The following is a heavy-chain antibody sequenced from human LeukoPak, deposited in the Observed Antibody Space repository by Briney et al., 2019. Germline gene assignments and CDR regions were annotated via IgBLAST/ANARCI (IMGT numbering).Heavy chain of an antibody. V-gene: IGHV4-4*02. Sequence: SETLSLTCAVSGGSISSSNWWSWVRQPPGKGLEWIGEIYHSGSTNYNPSLKSRVTISVDKSKNQFSLRLRSVTAADTAVYYCARDRKLGYSYENSFVDYWGQGTLVTVSS. CDR3: ARDRKLGYSYENSFVDY. D-gene: IGHD5-18*01. CDR1: GGSISSSNW. CDR2: IYHSGST. J-gene: IGHJ4*02.